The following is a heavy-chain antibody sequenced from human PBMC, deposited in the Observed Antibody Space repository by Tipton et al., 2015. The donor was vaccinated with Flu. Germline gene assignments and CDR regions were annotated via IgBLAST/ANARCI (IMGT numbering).Heavy chain of an antibody. J-gene: IGHJ4*02. CDR3: ARESAGTQLILDY. CDR2: IKRDGSST. Sequence: SLRLSCAASGFTFSSYWMHWVRQAPGKGLVWVSRIKRDGSSTSYADSVKGRFTISRDNAKNTLYLQINSLRAEDTAVYYCARESAGTQLILDYWGQGILVTVSS. CDR1: GFTFSSYW. D-gene: IGHD5-18*01. V-gene: IGHV3-74*01.